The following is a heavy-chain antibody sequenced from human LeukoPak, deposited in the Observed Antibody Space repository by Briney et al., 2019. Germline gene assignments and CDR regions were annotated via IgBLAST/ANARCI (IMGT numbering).Heavy chain of an antibody. CDR3: ARGLRAYSSGWYGVDY. CDR1: GGTFSSYA. V-gene: IGHV1-69*13. CDR2: IIPIFGTA. D-gene: IGHD6-19*01. J-gene: IGHJ4*02. Sequence: SVKVSCKASGGTFSSYAISWVRQAPGQGLEWMGGIIPIFGTANYAQKFQDRVTITADESTSTAYMELSSLRSEDTAVYYCARGLRAYSSGWYGVDYWGQGTLVTVSS.